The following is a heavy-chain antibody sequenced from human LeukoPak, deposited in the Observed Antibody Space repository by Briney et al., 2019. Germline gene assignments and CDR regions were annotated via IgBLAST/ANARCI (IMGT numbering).Heavy chain of an antibody. J-gene: IGHJ4*02. CDR3: ARRLTGTVDY. CDR1: GGSISSSPYY. D-gene: IGHD3-9*01. CDR2: IYYRGDT. V-gene: IGHV4-39*01. Sequence: SETLSLTCAVSGGSISSSPYYWAWIRQPPGQGLEWIGSIYYRGDTYYNPSFTSRVTISVDTSKNQFSLKLRSMTAADTAVYYCARRLTGTVDYWGQGTLVTVSS.